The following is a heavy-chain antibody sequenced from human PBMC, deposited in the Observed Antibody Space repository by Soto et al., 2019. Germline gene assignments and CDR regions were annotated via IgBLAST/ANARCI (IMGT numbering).Heavy chain of an antibody. J-gene: IGHJ3*02. CDR1: GFTFSSYS. CDR2: ISSSSSYI. D-gene: IGHD3-9*01. V-gene: IGHV3-21*01. CDR3: ARSDYDILTGYYHDAFDI. Sequence: GGSLRLSCAASGFTFSSYSMNWVRQAPGKGLEWVSSISSSSSYIYYADSVKGRFTISRDNAKNSLYLQMNSLRAEDTAVYYCARSDYDILTGYYHDAFDIWGQGTMVTVSS.